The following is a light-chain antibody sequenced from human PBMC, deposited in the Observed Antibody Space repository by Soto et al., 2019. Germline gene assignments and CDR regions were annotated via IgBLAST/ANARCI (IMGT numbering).Light chain of an antibody. CDR1: QSVTHN. J-gene: IGKJ2*01. CDR3: QQSNTWPYT. V-gene: IGKV3-15*01. Sequence: EIAMTQSPATLSVSPGERPTLACRASQSVTHNLAWYQKKPCQAPRFLFFGASFRATGFPARFSGSGSGTDFTLTIRSLQSDEFAIYYCQQSNTWPYTFGKGTKLEI. CDR2: GAS.